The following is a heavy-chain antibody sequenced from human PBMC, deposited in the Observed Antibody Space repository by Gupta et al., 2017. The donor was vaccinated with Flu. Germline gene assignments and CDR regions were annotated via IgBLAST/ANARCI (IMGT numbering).Heavy chain of an antibody. D-gene: IGHD3-10*01. Sequence: QVQLQQWGAGLLKPSETLSLTCAVYGGSFSGYYWSWIRQPPGKGLEWIGEINHSGSTNYNPSLKSRVTISVDTSKNQFSLKLSSVTAADTAVYYCARGLNYYGSGRPRGYFDYWGQGTLVTVSS. CDR3: ARGLNYYGSGRPRGYFDY. J-gene: IGHJ4*02. CDR1: GGSFSGYY. V-gene: IGHV4-34*01. CDR2: INHSGST.